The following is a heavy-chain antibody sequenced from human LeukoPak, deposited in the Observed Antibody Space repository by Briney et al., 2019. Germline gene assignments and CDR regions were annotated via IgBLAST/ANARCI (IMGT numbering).Heavy chain of an antibody. V-gene: IGHV3-23*01. J-gene: IGHJ3*02. CDR2: ISGSGGST. CDR1: GFTFSSYG. D-gene: IGHD6-13*01. CDR3: AKVQRATAGLDAFDI. Sequence: GGSLRLSCAASGFTFSSYGMSWVRQAPGKGLEWVSAISGSGGSTYYADSVKGRFTISRDNSKNMLYLQMNSLRAEDTAVYYCAKVQRATAGLDAFDIWGQGTMATVSS.